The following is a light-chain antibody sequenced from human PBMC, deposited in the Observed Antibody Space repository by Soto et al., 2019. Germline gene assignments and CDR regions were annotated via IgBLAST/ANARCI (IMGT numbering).Light chain of an antibody. CDR2: ATS. J-gene: IGKJ4*01. V-gene: IGKV1-27*01. Sequence: DSQMTQSPSSLSASGGDRVTITCRASQGISNSLAWYQQKPGKVPKLLIYATSTLQSGVPSRFSGRGSGTDFTLTINSLQAEDVATYYWQKYNSAPTFGGWTKVEIK. CDR3: QKYNSAPT. CDR1: QGISNS.